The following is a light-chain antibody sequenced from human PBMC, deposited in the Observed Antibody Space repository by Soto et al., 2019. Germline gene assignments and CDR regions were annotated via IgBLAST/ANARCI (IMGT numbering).Light chain of an antibody. J-gene: IGLJ3*02. CDR1: SSDVGGYNY. Sequence: QSVLTQPASVSGSPGQSITISCTGTSSDVGGYNYVSWYQHHPGKAPKLMISEINNRPSGVSNRFSGSKSGNTAFLTISGLQAGDEADYYCSSHTSSSTRVFGGGTKLTVL. V-gene: IGLV2-14*01. CDR3: SSHTSSSTRV. CDR2: EIN.